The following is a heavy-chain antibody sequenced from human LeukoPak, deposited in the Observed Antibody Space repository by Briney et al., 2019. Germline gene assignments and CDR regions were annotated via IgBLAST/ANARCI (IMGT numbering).Heavy chain of an antibody. CDR2: IYYSGST. J-gene: IGHJ4*02. CDR1: GGSVSSGSYY. D-gene: IGHD2-2*02. CDR3: ARKTASGECTSTSCYIDS. Sequence: SETLSLTCTVSGGSVSSGSYYWSWIRQPPGKGLEWIGYIYYSGSTNYNPSLESRVTISVDTSKNQFSLRVSSVTATDTAVYYCARKTASGECTSTSCYIDSWGQGTLVTVSS. V-gene: IGHV4-61*01.